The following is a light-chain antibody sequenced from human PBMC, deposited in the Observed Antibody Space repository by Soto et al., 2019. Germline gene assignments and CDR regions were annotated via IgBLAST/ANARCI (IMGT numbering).Light chain of an antibody. V-gene: IGLV2-14*01. Sequence: QSVLTQPTSVSGSPGQAIPIYYTGNSNDIGAFDYVSWYQQHPGTAPRLLIHGVRNRPPGISSRFSASKSGLTASLTISGLRADDEADYYCSSLTSNPFYVVGPGTKVTV. CDR2: GVR. J-gene: IGLJ1*01. CDR1: SNDIGAFDY. CDR3: SSLTSNPFYV.